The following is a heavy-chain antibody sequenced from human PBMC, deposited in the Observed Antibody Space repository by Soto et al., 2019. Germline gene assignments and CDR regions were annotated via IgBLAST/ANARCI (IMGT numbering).Heavy chain of an antibody. J-gene: IGHJ4*02. V-gene: IGHV3-30-3*01. CDR2: ISYDGSNK. Sequence: PGGSLRLSCAASGFTFSSYAMHWVRQAPGKGLEWVAVISYDGSNKYYADSVKGRFTISRDNSKNTLYLQMNSLRAEDTAVYYCARDGRIAARPRIAAAGADYWGQGTLVTVSS. D-gene: IGHD6-13*01. CDR1: GFTFSSYA. CDR3: ARDGRIAARPRIAAAGADY.